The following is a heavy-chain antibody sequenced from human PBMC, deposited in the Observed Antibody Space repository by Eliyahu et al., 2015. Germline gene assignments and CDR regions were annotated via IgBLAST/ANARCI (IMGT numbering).Heavy chain of an antibody. CDR1: GYSFTSYW. D-gene: IGHD3-16*01. CDR2: IYPGDSDT. CDR3: ARLQMETPRGLYYFDY. Sequence: EVQLVQSGAEVKKPGESLKISCKGSGYSFTSYWIGWVRQMPGKGLEWMGIIYPGDSDTRYSPSFQGQVTISADKSISTAYLQWSSLKASDTAMYYCARLQMETPRGLYYFDYWGQGTLVTVSS. J-gene: IGHJ4*02. V-gene: IGHV5-51*01.